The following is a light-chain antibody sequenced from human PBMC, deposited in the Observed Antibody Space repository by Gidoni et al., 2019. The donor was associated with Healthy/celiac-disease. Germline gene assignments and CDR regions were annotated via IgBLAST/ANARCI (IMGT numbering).Light chain of an antibody. Sequence: QSALTQPPSASGSPGQPVTISCTGTSSDVGGYNYVSCYQQHPGKAPNLIIYEVSKRPSGVPDRFSGSKSGNTASLTVSGLQAEDEADYFCSSYAGSNNLVFGGGTKLTVL. CDR2: EVS. CDR1: SSDVGGYNY. J-gene: IGLJ3*02. V-gene: IGLV2-8*01. CDR3: SSYAGSNNLV.